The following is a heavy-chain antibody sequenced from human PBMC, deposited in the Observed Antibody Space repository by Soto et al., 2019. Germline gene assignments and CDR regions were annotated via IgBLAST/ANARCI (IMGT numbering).Heavy chain of an antibody. D-gene: IGHD6-19*01. CDR3: ARAYSSGWYRDAFDI. Sequence: QVQLVQSGAEVKKPGSSVKVSCKASGGTFSSYTISWVRQAPGQGLEWMGRIIPILGIANYAQKFQGRVTITAEKSTSTAYMELSSLRSEDTAVYYCARAYSSGWYRDAFDIWGQGTMVTVSS. J-gene: IGHJ3*02. CDR1: GGTFSSYT. V-gene: IGHV1-69*02. CDR2: IIPILGIA.